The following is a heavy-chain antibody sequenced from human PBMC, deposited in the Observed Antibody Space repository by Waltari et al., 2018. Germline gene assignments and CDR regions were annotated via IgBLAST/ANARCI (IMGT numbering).Heavy chain of an antibody. CDR2: INHSGST. J-gene: IGHJ6*02. D-gene: IGHD3-16*02. CDR3: ARAPTYDYIWGSYRGDNYYGMDV. V-gene: IGHV4-34*01. Sequence: QVQLQQWGAGLLKPSETLSLTCAVYGGSFSGYYWSWIRQPPGKGLEWIGEINHSGSTNYNPSLKSRVTISVDTSKNQCSLKLSSVTAADTAVYYCARAPTYDYIWGSYRGDNYYGMDVWGQGTTVTVSS. CDR1: GGSFSGYY.